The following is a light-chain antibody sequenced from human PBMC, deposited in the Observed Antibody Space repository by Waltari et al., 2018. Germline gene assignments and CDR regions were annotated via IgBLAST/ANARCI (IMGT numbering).Light chain of an antibody. V-gene: IGLV2-23*02. CDR3: CSYVGSSTLV. CDR2: EVI. J-gene: IGLJ2*01. CDR1: SSDVGSYNL. Sequence: QSALTQPASVSGSPGQSITISCTGTSSDVGSYNLVSWYQQHPGKVPKLMIYEVIKRPSGVSKRFSGSQSGNTASLTISGLQAEDEADYYCCSYVGSSTLVFGGGTKLTVL.